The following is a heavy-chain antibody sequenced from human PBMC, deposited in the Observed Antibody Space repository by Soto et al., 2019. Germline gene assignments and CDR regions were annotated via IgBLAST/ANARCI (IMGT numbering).Heavy chain of an antibody. CDR2: ISGGGDTT. J-gene: IGHJ4*02. Sequence: EVQLLESGGGLVQPGGSLRLSCAASGFTFNNYAMTWVRQAPGKGLEWVSAISGGGDTTSYADSVKGRFTVSRDGSKNTLDLQMSRLRAEDTAIYYCAKGRGGSGSLTPRVDFWGQGTLVTVSS. CDR3: AKGRGGSGSLTPRVDF. D-gene: IGHD3-10*01. CDR1: GFTFNNYA. V-gene: IGHV3-23*01.